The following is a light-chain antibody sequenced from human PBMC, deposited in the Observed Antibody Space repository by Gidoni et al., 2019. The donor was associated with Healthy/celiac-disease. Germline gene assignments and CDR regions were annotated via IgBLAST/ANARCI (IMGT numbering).Light chain of an antibody. CDR3: QSYDSSLSGYVV. Sequence: QSVLTQPPSVSEAPGPRVTISCTGSNSNIAAGSDVHSYQQLPGTSPKLLIYGNSNRPSGGPDRCSGSKAGTSASLAITGLQAEDEADYYCQSYDSSLSGYVVFGGGTKRTVL. CDR2: GNS. V-gene: IGLV1-40*01. CDR1: NSNIAAGSD. J-gene: IGLJ2*01.